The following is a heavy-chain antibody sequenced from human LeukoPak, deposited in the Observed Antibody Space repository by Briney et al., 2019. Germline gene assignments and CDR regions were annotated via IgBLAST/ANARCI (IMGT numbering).Heavy chain of an antibody. CDR1: GGSISSSSYY. J-gene: IGHJ4*02. Sequence: IPSETLSLTCTVSGGSISSSSYYWGWIRQPPGKGLEWIGSIYYSGSTYYNPSLKSRVTISVDTSKNQFSLKLSSVTAADTAVYYCASGYDSSGYYYDYYFDYWGQGTLVTVSS. CDR3: ASGYDSSGYYYDYYFDY. V-gene: IGHV4-39*01. D-gene: IGHD3-22*01. CDR2: IYYSGST.